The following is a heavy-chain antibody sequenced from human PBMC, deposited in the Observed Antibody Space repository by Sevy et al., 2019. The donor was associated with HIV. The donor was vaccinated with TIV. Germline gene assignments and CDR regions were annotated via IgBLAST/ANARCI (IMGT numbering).Heavy chain of an antibody. Sequence: TLSLTCTVSGGPISNPDYNWSWIRQSPGKGLEWLGYIYYSGNTYYSPSLRSPISISIDTSKNQFSLTLMSVTAADTAVYFCARVTGSFGWLDPWGQGALVTVSS. CDR1: GGPISNPDYN. J-gene: IGHJ5*02. D-gene: IGHD3-9*01. CDR3: ARVTGSFGWLDP. V-gene: IGHV4-30-4*01. CDR2: IYYSGNT.